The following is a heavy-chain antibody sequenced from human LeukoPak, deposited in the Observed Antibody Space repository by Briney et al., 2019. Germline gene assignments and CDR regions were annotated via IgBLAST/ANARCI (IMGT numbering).Heavy chain of an antibody. Sequence: PSETLSLTCAVYGGSFSGYYWSWIRQPPGKGLEWIGEINHSGSTNYNPSLKSRVTISVDTSKNQFSLKLSSVTAADTAVYYCARLPYGDTAMAHIVFDPWGQGTLVTVSS. CDR2: INHSGST. V-gene: IGHV4-34*01. CDR3: ARLPYGDTAMAHIVFDP. J-gene: IGHJ5*02. D-gene: IGHD5-18*01. CDR1: GGSFSGYY.